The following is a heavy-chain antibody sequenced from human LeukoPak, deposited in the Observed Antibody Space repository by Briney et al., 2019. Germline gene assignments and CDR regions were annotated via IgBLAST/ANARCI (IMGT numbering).Heavy chain of an antibody. CDR3: ARRIFVGSGLLPLDY. Sequence: PGGSLRLSCAASGFTFTIFGFNWVRQAPGKGLEWVSAIGDSGVNTYYADSVKGRFTISRDNSKNTLYLQMNSLRAEDTAVYYCARRIFVGSGLLPLDYWGQGTLVTVSS. CDR2: IGDSGVNT. D-gene: IGHD2-15*01. CDR1: GFTFTIFG. J-gene: IGHJ4*02. V-gene: IGHV3-23*01.